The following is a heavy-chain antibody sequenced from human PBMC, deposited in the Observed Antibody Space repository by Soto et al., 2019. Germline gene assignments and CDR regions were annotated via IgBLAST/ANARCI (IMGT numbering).Heavy chain of an antibody. V-gene: IGHV3-30*18. D-gene: IGHD3-22*01. CDR1: GFTLNNYG. CDR2: MSYDGGYE. Sequence: GGSLRLSCAASGFTLNNYGMHWVRQAPGTGLEWVAVMSYDGGYEYYADSVKGRFTISRDSSQNTVYLQMNSLRAEDTAVYYCAKDQETFHYDSLASWGQGTLVTVSS. J-gene: IGHJ5*02. CDR3: AKDQETFHYDSLAS.